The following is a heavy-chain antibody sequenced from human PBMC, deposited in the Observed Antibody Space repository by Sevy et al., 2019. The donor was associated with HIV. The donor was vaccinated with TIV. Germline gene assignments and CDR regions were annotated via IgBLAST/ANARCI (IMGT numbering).Heavy chain of an antibody. V-gene: IGHV1-46*02. CDR2: INPSSSST. D-gene: IGHD2-15*01. J-gene: IGHJ4*02. Sequence: ASVKVSCKASGYNFNNYYLHWVRQAPGQRLEWMGVINPSSSSTYYSQKFQGTVSMTSDTSTSPVYMVLNSLRSEDTAVSYCARGDGNGRCFDYWGQGSLVTVSS. CDR3: ARGDGNGRCFDY. CDR1: GYNFNNYY.